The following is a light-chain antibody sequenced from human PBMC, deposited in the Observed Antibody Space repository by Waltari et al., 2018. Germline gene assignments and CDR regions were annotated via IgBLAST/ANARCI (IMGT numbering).Light chain of an antibody. Sequence: EIVLTQSPGTLSLSPGERATLSCRASQSVGRSLAWYQQKPGQAPRLLIYDASSRATGIPDRFSGGGSGTDFGLTISRLEPEDFAIYYCQKYVSLPATFGQGTKVEIK. CDR3: QKYVSLPAT. V-gene: IGKV3-20*01. J-gene: IGKJ1*01. CDR2: DAS. CDR1: QSVGRS.